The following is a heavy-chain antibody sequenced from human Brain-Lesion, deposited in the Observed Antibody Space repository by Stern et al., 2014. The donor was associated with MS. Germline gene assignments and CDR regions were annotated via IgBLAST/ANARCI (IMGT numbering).Heavy chain of an antibody. D-gene: IGHD6-6*01. CDR2: IWPGDSDT. CDR3: ARRGDSSSSGFDY. V-gene: IGHV5-51*01. J-gene: IGHJ4*02. Sequence: EVQLAESGAEVKKPGESLKISCKGSGYRFTSNWIGWVRQMPGNGLEWMGIIWPGDSDTRYSPSFQGQVTISADKSISTAYLQWSSLQASDTAMYYCARRGDSSSSGFDYWGQGTLVIVSS. CDR1: GYRFTSNW.